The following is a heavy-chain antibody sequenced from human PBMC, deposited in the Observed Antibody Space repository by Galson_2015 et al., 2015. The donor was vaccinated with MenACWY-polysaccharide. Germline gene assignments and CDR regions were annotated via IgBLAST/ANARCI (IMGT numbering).Heavy chain of an antibody. V-gene: IGHV2-5*02. CDR3: AHSIRITGTHYKNEDLTKRGYYFDY. Sequence: PALVKPTQTLTLTCSFSGFSLSTSGVGVGWIRQPPGKALEWLALIYWDDDKRYSPSLKSRLTITKDTSKNQVVLTMTNMDPVDTATYYCAHSIRITGTHYKNEDLTKRGYYFDYWGQGTLVTVSS. D-gene: IGHD1-20*01. CDR1: GFSLSTSGVG. J-gene: IGHJ4*02. CDR2: IYWDDDK.